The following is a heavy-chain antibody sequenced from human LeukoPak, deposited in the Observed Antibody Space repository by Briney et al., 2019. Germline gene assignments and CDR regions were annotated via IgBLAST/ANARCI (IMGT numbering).Heavy chain of an antibody. CDR3: ARVTITIFGVVIPLYGMDV. D-gene: IGHD3-3*01. J-gene: IGHJ6*02. CDR1: GGTLSSYA. V-gene: IGHV1-69*01. Sequence: SVKVSCKASGGTLSSYAISWVRQAPGQGLEWMGGIIPIFGTANYAQKFQGRVTITADESTSTAYMELSSLRSEDTAVYYCARVTITIFGVVIPLYGMDVWGQGTTVTVSS. CDR2: IIPIFGTA.